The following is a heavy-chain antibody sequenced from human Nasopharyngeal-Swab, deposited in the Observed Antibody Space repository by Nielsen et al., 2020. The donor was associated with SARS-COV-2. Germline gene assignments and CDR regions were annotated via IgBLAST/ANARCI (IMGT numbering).Heavy chain of an antibody. V-gene: IGHV1-18*01. D-gene: IGHD3-22*01. CDR1: GYTFTSYG. CDR2: ISAYNGNT. Sequence: ASVKVSCKASGYTFTSYGISWVRQAPGQGLEWMGWISAYNGNTNYAQKFQGRVTMTTDTSTSTAYMELRSLRSDDTAVYYCARELYDSSGYYWDYWGQGTPVTVSS. CDR3: ARELYDSSGYYWDY. J-gene: IGHJ4*02.